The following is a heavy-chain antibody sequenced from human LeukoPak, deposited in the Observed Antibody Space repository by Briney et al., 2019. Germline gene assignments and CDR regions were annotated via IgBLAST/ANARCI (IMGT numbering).Heavy chain of an antibody. V-gene: IGHV4-59*08. CDR3: ARRGHRSGSARGWYFDL. J-gene: IGHJ2*01. D-gene: IGHD6-19*01. Sequence: SETLSLTCTVSGGSISSSYWNWIRQPPGKGLQWIGFIHHSGYSDFNPSLKSRVTISVDASKNQFSLKLRSVTAADSAVYYCARRGHRSGSARGWYFDLWGRGTLVTVSS. CDR2: IHHSGYS. CDR1: GGSISSSY.